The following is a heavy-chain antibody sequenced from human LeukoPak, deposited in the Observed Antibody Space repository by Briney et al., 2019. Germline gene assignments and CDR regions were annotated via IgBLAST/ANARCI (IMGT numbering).Heavy chain of an antibody. D-gene: IGHD4/OR15-4a*01. Sequence: PGGSLRLSCTDSGFTFRSNAMSWVRQAPGKGLEWVSSISGSGGSTHYADSVKGRFTISRDNSKNTLYLQMNSLRAEDTAVYYCAKGHTDYGTGFDLWGQGTLVTVSS. CDR1: GFTFRSNA. J-gene: IGHJ4*02. CDR3: AKGHTDYGTGFDL. V-gene: IGHV3-23*01. CDR2: ISGSGGST.